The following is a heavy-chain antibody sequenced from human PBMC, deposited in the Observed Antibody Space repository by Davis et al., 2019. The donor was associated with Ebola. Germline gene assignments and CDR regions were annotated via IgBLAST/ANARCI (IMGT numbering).Heavy chain of an antibody. D-gene: IGHD6-19*01. CDR2: IYDHST. Sequence: GGSLRLSCAASGLSFAYAWMSWVRQAPGKGLEWVSVIYDHSTAYADSVRGRFIISRDKSNNTLYLEMNSLRVDDTAVYYCATTQWLREFDNWGQGTLVTVSS. J-gene: IGHJ4*02. V-gene: IGHV3-53*05. CDR3: ATTQWLREFDN. CDR1: GLSFAYAW.